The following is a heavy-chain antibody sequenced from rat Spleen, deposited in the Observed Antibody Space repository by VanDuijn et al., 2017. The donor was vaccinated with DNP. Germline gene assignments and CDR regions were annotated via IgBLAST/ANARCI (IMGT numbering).Heavy chain of an antibody. D-gene: IGHD1-2*01. V-gene: IGHV3-1*01. J-gene: IGHJ1*01. CDR2: INCSGNT. CDR1: DYSITSTY. Sequence: EVQLQESGPGLVKPSQSLSLTCSVSDYSITSTYWAWIRKFPGSKMEWLGYINCSGNTGYNPSLKSRISITRDTSRNQFFLQLNSVASEDTATYYCVRAAMSLYWYFDFWGPGTMVTVSS. CDR3: VRAAMSLYWYFDF.